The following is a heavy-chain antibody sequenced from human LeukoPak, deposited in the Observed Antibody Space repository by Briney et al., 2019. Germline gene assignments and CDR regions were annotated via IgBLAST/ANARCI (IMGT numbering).Heavy chain of an antibody. V-gene: IGHV4-59*02. CDR3: KGLFQRGHFDT. CDR2: IYYGGAK. Sequence: PSETLSLSCGVSGVSVSSQYWSWIRQPPGRGLEWIGYIYYGGAKNYNPSLKSRTTITADTSNNHFSLRLTSVTAADTAVYCAKGLFQRGHFDTWGQGILVTVSS. J-gene: IGHJ5*02. D-gene: IGHD3-10*01. CDR1: GVSVSSQY.